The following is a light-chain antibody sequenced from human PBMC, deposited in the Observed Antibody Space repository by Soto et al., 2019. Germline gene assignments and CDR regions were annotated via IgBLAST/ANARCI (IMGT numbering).Light chain of an antibody. J-gene: IGKJ5*01. CDR2: GTA. CDR3: QLRSYLPTWGT. CDR1: KNGGHN. Sequence: GVSQWPGTLFLAPGERFTISCRASKNGGHNYAWSQHRPSQAHRLLIYGTATSAAAIPARYSGSVFGTEVAITISSVVPEFLAVHSSQLRSYLPTWGTFGQGTRLEIK. V-gene: IGKV3-15*01.